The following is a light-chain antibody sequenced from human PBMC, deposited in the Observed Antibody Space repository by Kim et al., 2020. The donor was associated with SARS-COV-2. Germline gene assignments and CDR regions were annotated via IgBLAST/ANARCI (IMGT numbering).Light chain of an antibody. J-gene: IGLJ2*01. V-gene: IGLV3-21*04. CDR2: YGS. Sequence: DPGKTASSTSGRNISGDKSVNWYQQHPGQAPVLIIYYGSDRPSGIPERFSGSNSGNTATLTISRVEAGDESDYYCQVWDSSSNHVFGGGTQLTVL. CDR1: ISGDKS. CDR3: QVWDSSSNHV.